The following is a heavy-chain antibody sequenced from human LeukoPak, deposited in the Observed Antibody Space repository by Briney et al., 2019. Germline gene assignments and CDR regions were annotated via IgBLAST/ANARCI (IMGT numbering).Heavy chain of an antibody. CDR1: GYAFTSYS. Sequence: ASVKVSCKTSGYAFTSYSMNWVRQAPGQGLEWMGWINTKTGNPAYAQGFTGRFVFSLDTSVSTAYLEISSLKAEDTAVYYCARDTTVGSGSPLYYWGQGTLVTVSS. V-gene: IGHV7-4-1*02. CDR3: ARDTTVGSGSPLYY. D-gene: IGHD3-10*01. CDR2: INTKTGNP. J-gene: IGHJ4*02.